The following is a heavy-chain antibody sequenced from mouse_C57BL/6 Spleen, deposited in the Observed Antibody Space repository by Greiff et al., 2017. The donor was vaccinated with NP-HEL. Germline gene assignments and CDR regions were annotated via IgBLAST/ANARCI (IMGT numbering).Heavy chain of an antibody. Sequence: QVQLQQPGAELVKPGASVKLSCKASGYTFTSYWMQWVKQRPGQGLEWIGEIDPSDSYTNYNHKFKGKATLTVDTSSSTAYMQLSSLTSEDSAVYYCARKGFAYWGQGTLVTVSA. J-gene: IGHJ3*01. CDR1: GYTFTSYW. V-gene: IGHV1-50*01. CDR2: IDPSDSYT. CDR3: ARKGFAY.